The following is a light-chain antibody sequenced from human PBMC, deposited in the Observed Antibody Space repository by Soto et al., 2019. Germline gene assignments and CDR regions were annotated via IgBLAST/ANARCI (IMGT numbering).Light chain of an antibody. J-gene: IGLJ1*01. Sequence: QSALTQPASVSGSPGQSITISCTGTSSDVGSYNLVSWYRQHPGKAPKLMIYEGSKRPSGVSNRFSGSKSGNTASLTISGLQAEDEADYYCCSYAGSSNPYVFGTGTKVTVL. CDR3: CSYAGSSNPYV. V-gene: IGLV2-23*01. CDR1: SSDVGSYNL. CDR2: EGS.